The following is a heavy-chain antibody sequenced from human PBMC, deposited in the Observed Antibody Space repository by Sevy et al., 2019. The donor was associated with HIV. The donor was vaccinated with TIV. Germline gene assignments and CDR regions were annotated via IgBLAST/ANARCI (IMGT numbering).Heavy chain of an antibody. J-gene: IGHJ3*02. CDR1: GFIFNTYN. D-gene: IGHD3-16*01. Sequence: GGSLRLSCAASGFIFNTYNMNWVRQAPGKGLEWVSYISNDNRNIFYADSVKGPFTISRDNGKNSMFLQMSSLRGEDTAVYYCARARYASGKYQSDAFDIWGQGTMVTVSS. CDR2: ISNDNRNI. V-gene: IGHV3-48*04. CDR3: ARARYASGKYQSDAFDI.